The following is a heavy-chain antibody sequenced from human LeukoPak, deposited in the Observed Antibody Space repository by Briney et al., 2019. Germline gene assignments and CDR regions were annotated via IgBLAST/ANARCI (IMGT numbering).Heavy chain of an antibody. CDR1: GGSISNYY. D-gene: IGHD2-15*01. CDR2: INYSGST. Sequence: SETLSLTCTASGGSISNYYWSWIRQPPGKGLEWIAYINYSGSTNYNPSLKSRVTISVDTSKNHFSLTLSSVTAADTAVYYCTRTSGLGDNYYYYYYMDVWGKGTTVTVSS. V-gene: IGHV4-59*01. J-gene: IGHJ6*03. CDR3: TRTSGLGDNYYYYYYMDV.